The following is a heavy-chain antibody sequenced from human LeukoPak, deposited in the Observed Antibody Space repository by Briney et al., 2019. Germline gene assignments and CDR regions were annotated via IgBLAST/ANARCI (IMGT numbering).Heavy chain of an antibody. CDR1: GFTVSSNY. D-gene: IGHD4-17*01. CDR2: IYPNGDA. Sequence: PGGSLRLSCAASGFTVSSNYMNWVRQAPGKGLEWVSVIYPNGDAYYADSLKGRFTISRDTSENTMSLQMNSLSAEDTAVYYCASAYYGDYGGYWGQGTLVTVSS. CDR3: ASAYYGDYGGY. J-gene: IGHJ4*02. V-gene: IGHV3-66*01.